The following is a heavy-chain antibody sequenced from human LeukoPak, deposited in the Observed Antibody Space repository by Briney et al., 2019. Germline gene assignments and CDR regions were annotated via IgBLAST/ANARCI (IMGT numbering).Heavy chain of an antibody. CDR3: AKTGTPWYYFDY. J-gene: IGHJ4*02. CDR1: GLTPSSYA. CDR2: ISGSGGST. D-gene: IGHD6-13*01. Sequence: GGSLRLSCAASGLTPSSYAMSWVRQAPGKGLEWVSAISGSGGSTYYADSVKGRFTISRDNSKSTLYLQMNSLRAEDTAVYYCAKTGTPWYYFDYWGQGTLVTVSS. V-gene: IGHV3-23*01.